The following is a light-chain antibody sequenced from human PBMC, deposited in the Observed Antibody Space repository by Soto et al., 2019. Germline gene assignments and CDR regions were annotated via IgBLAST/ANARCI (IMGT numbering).Light chain of an antibody. CDR3: QQCSSAPLT. CDR1: QSVAKNY. V-gene: IGKV3-20*01. CDR2: DAS. Sequence: EIVLTQSPGILSLSPGERATLSCRASQSVAKNYIAWYQQKPGQAPRLLIHDASSRATGIPDRFSGSGSGTDFTLTINGLEPEDFAVYYCQQCSSAPLTFGGGTKVDIK. J-gene: IGKJ4*01.